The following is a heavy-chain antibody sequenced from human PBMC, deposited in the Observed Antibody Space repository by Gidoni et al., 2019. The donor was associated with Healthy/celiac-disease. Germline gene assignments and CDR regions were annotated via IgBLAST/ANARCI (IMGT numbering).Heavy chain of an antibody. V-gene: IGHV4-61*02. CDR3: ARAEWYSSGWYYAFDI. D-gene: IGHD6-19*01. CDR2: IYTSGRT. J-gene: IGHJ3*02. CDR1: GGSISSGSYY. Sequence: QVQLQESGPGLVKPSQTLSLTCTVSGGSISSGSYYWSWIRQPAGKGLEWIGRIYTSGRTNYNPSLKSRVTISVDTSKNQFSLKLSSVTAADTAVYYCARAEWYSSGWYYAFDIWGQGTMVTVSS.